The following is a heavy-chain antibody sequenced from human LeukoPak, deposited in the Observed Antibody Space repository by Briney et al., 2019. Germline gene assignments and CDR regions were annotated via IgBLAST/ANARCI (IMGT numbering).Heavy chain of an antibody. CDR3: TRDFGRSSYYFDF. V-gene: IGHV3-7*01. CDR2: IKQDGREK. CDR1: GFTFNGYW. J-gene: IGHJ4*02. Sequence: PGGSLRLSCAASGFTFNGYWMSWVRQAPGKGLEWVANIKQDGREKYYVDSVRGRVTISRDNAENSLFLQMNRLRVEDTAVYYCTRDFGRSSYYFDFWGQGTLVTVSS. D-gene: IGHD3-3*01.